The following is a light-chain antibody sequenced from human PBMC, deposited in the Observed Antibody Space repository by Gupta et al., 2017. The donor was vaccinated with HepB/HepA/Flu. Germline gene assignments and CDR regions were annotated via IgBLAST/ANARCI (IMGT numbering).Light chain of an antibody. CDR3: QVWDSSSDRYVV. J-gene: IGLJ2*01. CDR2: YDS. V-gene: IGLV3-21*04. CDR1: NIGSKS. Sequence: SYVLTQPPSVSVAPGKTARITCGGNNIGSKSVHWYQQKPGQAPVLVIYYDSDRPSGSPERFCGSNSGNTATLTIRRVEAGDEADDYCQVWDSSSDRYVVFGGGTKLTVL.